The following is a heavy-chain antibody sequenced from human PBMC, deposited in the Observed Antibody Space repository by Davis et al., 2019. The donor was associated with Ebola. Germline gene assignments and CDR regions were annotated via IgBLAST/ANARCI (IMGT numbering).Heavy chain of an antibody. CDR2: ISYDGSNK. CDR1: GFSFRSYG. Sequence: GGSLRLSCAVSGFSFRSYGMHWVRQAPGKGLEWVAVISYDGSNKYYADSVKGRFTISRDNSKNTLYLQMNSLRAEDTAVYYCATTTIFGVVWGQGTLVTVSS. J-gene: IGHJ4*02. V-gene: IGHV3-30*03. CDR3: ATTTIFGVV. D-gene: IGHD3-3*01.